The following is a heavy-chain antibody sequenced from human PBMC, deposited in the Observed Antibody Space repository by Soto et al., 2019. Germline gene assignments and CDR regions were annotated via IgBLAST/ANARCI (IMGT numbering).Heavy chain of an antibody. CDR1: GGSISSNY. V-gene: IGHV4-59*01. CDR3: ARYRREAGAGYTLDN. D-gene: IGHD6-13*01. CDR2: VYNSGST. Sequence: SETLSLTCTVSGGSISSNYWTWIRQPPGKGLEWIGYVYNSGSTNYNPSLKSRVTISEDTSKSHFSLKVNSMTAADTAVYYCARYRREAGAGYTLDNWGQGILVTVSS. J-gene: IGHJ4*02.